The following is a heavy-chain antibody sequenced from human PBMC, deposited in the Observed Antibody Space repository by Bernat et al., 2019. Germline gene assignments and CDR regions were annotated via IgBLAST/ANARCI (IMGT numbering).Heavy chain of an antibody. J-gene: IGHJ6*02. V-gene: IGHV4-34*01. CDR1: GGSFSGYY. CDR2: INHSGST. D-gene: IGHD3-3*01. Sequence: QVQLQQWGAGLLKPSETLSLTCAVYGGSFSGYYWSWIRQPPGKGLEWMGEINHSGSTNYNPSLKSRVTISVDTSKNQFSMKLSSVTAADTTVYYCARGYYDFWSGYFYYYYGMDVWGQGTTVTVSS. CDR3: ARGYYDFWSGYFYYYYGMDV.